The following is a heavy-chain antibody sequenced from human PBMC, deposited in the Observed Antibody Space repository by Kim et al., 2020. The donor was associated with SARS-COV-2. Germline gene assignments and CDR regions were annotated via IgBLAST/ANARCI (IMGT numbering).Heavy chain of an antibody. CDR2: NK. V-gene: IGHV3-33*01. CDR3: ARDSLWCPDY. J-gene: IGHJ4*02. Sequence: NKYYADSVKGRFTISRDNSKNTLYLQMNSLRAEDTAVYYCARDSLWCPDYWGQGTLVTVSS. D-gene: IGHD3-10*01.